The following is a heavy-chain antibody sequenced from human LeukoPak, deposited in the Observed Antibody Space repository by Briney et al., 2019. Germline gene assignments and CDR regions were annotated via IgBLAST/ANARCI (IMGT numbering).Heavy chain of an antibody. CDR3: ARAQNYHDRSGYSDDTFDA. CDR2: VNPDGGGI. CDR1: GYTFTDNY. J-gene: IGHJ3*01. V-gene: IGHV1-2*06. D-gene: IGHD3-22*01. Sequence: ASVKVSCKASGYTFTDNYIHWVRQAPGQGLEWMGRVNPDGGGINYAQKFQGRVTMTRDTSINTAFVELRRLRSDDTATYYCARAQNYHDRSGYSDDTFDAWGHGTMITVSS.